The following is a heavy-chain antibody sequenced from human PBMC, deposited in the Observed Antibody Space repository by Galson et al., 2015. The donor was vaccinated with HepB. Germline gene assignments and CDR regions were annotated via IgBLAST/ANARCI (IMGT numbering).Heavy chain of an antibody. D-gene: IGHD3-10*01. CDR1: GFTFSSYA. Sequence: SLRLSCAASGFTFSSYAMSWVRQAPGKGLEWVSAISGSGGSTYYADSVKGRFTISRDNSKNTLYLQMNSLRAEDTAVYYCAKDPALLWFGELLTENKDAFDIWGQGTMVTVSS. CDR3: AKDPALLWFGELLTENKDAFDI. V-gene: IGHV3-23*01. CDR2: ISGSGGST. J-gene: IGHJ3*02.